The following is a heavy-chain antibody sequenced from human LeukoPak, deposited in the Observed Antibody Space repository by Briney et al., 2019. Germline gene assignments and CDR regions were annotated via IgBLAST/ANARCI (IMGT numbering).Heavy chain of an antibody. V-gene: IGHV3-33*08. CDR2: IWHDGSNK. D-gene: IGHD5-24*01. CDR1: GFTFSSYT. CDR3: AIDRGGRWLQVYYFDY. J-gene: IGHJ4*02. Sequence: GGSLRLACAASGFTFSSYTMHWVRQPPGKGLEWVADIWHDGSNKYYADHVNGRFTIYRDNSKNTLYLRVNSVRAEDTAMYYCAIDRGGRWLQVYYFDYWGEGTLVTVSS.